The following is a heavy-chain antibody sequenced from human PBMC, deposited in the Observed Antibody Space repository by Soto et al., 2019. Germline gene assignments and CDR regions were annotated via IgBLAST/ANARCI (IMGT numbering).Heavy chain of an antibody. CDR3: ARQVGPNYYYYMDV. J-gene: IGHJ6*03. CDR2: IYYSGST. CDR1: GGSISSSSYY. V-gene: IGHV4-39*01. Sequence: PSETLSLTCTVSGGSISSSSYYWGWIRQPPGKGLEWIGSIYYSGSTYYNPSLKSRVTISVDTSKNQFSLKLSSVTAADTAVYYCARQVGPNYYYYMDVWGKGTTVTVSS.